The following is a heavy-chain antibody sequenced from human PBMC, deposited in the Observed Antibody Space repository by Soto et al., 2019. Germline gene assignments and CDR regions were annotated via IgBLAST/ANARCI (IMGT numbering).Heavy chain of an antibody. J-gene: IGHJ1*01. D-gene: IGHD3-16*01. CDR3: VTDRLV. CDR1: GFDFTNAW. CDR2: IKSQTDGGTA. Sequence: EVELVESGGGLVKPGGSLRLSCAASGFDFTNAWMNWVRQAPGKGLEWIGRIKSQTDGGTADYTTPVKGRFIISRDDSANVLYLQMNSLQTEDTAVYYCVTDRLVWGQGTLVTVFS. V-gene: IGHV3-15*01.